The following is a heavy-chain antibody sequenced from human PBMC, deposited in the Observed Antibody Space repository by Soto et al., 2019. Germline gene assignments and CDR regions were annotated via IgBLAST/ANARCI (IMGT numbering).Heavy chain of an antibody. Sequence: AGGSLRLSCAASGFTFSSYAMSWVRQAPGKGLEWVSAISGSGGSTYYADSVKGRFTISRDNSKNTLYLQMNSLRAEDTAVYYCAKSGGSDCSSTSCYALENRYYYYYYMDVWGKGTTVTVSS. CDR2: ISGSGGST. J-gene: IGHJ6*03. CDR1: GFTFSSYA. V-gene: IGHV3-23*01. CDR3: AKSGGSDCSSTSCYALENRYYYYYYMDV. D-gene: IGHD2-2*01.